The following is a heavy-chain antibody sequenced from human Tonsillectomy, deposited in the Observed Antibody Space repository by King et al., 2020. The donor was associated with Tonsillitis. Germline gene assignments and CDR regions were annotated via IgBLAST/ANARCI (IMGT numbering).Heavy chain of an antibody. V-gene: IGHV5-51*01. D-gene: IGHD2-21*01. CDR3: ARLDSSSGENGMDV. J-gene: IGHJ6*02. CDR2: IYPGDSDT. Sequence: VQLVESGAEVKKPGESLRISCKGSGYRFTTYWIGWVRQMPGKGLESMGIIYPGDSDTRYSPSFQGQVTILADKSISTTYLQWRSLKASDSGMYYCARLDSSSGENGMDVWGQGTTVTVSS. CDR1: GYRFTTYW.